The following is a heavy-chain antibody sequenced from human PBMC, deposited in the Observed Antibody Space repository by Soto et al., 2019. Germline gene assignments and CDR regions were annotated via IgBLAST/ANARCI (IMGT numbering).Heavy chain of an antibody. CDR1: GGSFSGNY. CDR2: INHSGNT. V-gene: IGHV4-34*01. Sequence: QVLLQQWGAGLLKPSENLFLTCAVYGGSFSGNYWTWIRQPPGKGLEWIGEINHSGNTNYSPSLKSRVTISVDTSKSQFSLKLSSVTAADTALYYCARASGGMDVWNQGTTVIVSS. D-gene: IGHD6-19*01. CDR3: ARASGGMDV. J-gene: IGHJ6*02.